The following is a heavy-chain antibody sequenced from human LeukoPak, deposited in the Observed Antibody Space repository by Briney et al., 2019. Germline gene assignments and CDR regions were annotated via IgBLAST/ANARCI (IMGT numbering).Heavy chain of an antibody. D-gene: IGHD3-10*01. J-gene: IGHJ5*02. Sequence: SETLSLTCTVSGGSISSSSYYWGWIRQPPGKGLEGIGSIYYSGSTYYNPSLKSRVTISVDTSKNQFSLKLSSVTAADTAVYYCAREGAMVRRNWFDPWGQGTLVTVSS. CDR1: GGSISSSSYY. CDR3: AREGAMVRRNWFDP. V-gene: IGHV4-39*07. CDR2: IYYSGST.